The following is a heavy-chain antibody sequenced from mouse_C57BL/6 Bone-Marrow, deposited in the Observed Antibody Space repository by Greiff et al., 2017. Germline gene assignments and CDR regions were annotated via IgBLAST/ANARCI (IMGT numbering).Heavy chain of an antibody. CDR1: GYTFTSYW. CDR2: IHPNSGST. CDR3: AEMGGFYWYFDV. Sequence: QVQLQPPGAELVKPGASVKLSCQASGYTFTSYWVHWVEQRPGQGLEWIGMIHPNSGSTNYNEKFKSKATLTVDKSSSTAYMQLSSLTSEDSAVYYGAEMGGFYWYFDVWGTGTTVTVSS. V-gene: IGHV1-64*01. D-gene: IGHD2-3*01. J-gene: IGHJ1*03.